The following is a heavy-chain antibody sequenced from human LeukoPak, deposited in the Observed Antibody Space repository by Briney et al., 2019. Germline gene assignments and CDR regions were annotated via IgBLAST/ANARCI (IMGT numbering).Heavy chain of an antibody. V-gene: IGHV4-59*01. CDR2: IYYSGST. J-gene: IGHJ1*01. CDR3: ASAQPGYDILTGYYGVGYFQH. Sequence: SETLSHTCTVSGGSISSYYWSWLRQPPGKGLEWIGYIYYSGSTNYNPSLKSRVTISVDTSKNQFSLKLSSVTAADTAVYYCASAQPGYDILTGYYGVGYFQHWGQGTLVTVSS. D-gene: IGHD3-9*01. CDR1: GGSISSYY.